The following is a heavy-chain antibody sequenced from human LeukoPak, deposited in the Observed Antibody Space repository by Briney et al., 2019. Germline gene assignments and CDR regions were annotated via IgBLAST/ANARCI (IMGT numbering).Heavy chain of an antibody. D-gene: IGHD6-25*01. CDR1: GVSISSSEW. Sequence: SGTLSLTCAVSGVSISSSEWWIWVRQPPGQGLEWIGEIHRDGRTRYNPSLKSRVTMSMDYSKNQFSLSVISVTAADTAVYYCARDSPPPYNSACTACWFDPWGQGTLVTVSS. CDR2: IHRDGRT. V-gene: IGHV4-4*02. J-gene: IGHJ5*02. CDR3: ARDSPPPYNSACTACWFDP.